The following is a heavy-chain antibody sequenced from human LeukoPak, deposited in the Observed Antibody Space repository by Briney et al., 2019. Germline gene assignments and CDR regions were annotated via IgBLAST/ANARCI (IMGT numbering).Heavy chain of an antibody. CDR3: AREYIAVGPHSEGLFDS. Sequence: SETLSLTCSVSGDSISIYYGSGLRQPPGKGLEWLGYIYYRGSTNYNRSLKSRVTISVDPSTIQFSLKLSSVTAADTAVYYCAREYIAVGPHSEGLFDSWGQGTLVTVSS. D-gene: IGHD6-19*01. CDR2: IYYRGST. J-gene: IGHJ4*02. CDR1: GDSISIYY. V-gene: IGHV4-59*01.